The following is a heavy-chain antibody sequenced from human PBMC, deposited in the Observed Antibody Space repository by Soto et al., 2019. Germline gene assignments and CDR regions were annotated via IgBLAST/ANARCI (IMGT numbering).Heavy chain of an antibody. J-gene: IGHJ5*02. CDR2: IYNSGST. V-gene: IGHV4-59*08. Sequence: SETLSLPCTVSGGSISSDFWSWIRQPPGKGLEWIGNIYNSGSTDYNPSLKSRVTVSVDTSKNQFSLKLSSVTAADTAVYYCARHPSDFWFDPWGQGTLVTVSS. D-gene: IGHD2-21*02. CDR3: ARHPSDFWFDP. CDR1: GGSISSDF.